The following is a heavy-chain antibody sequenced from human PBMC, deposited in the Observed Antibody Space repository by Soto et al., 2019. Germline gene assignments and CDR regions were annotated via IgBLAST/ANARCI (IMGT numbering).Heavy chain of an antibody. CDR3: ARDWRPLVGATYFDY. Sequence: SETLSLSCTVSVGSISSYYWSWIRQPPGKGLEWIGYIYYSGSTNYNPSLKSRVTISVDTSKNQFSLKLSSVTAADTAVYYCARDWRPLVGATYFDYWGQGTLVTVSS. CDR2: IYYSGST. J-gene: IGHJ4*02. CDR1: VGSISSYY. V-gene: IGHV4-59*01. D-gene: IGHD1-26*01.